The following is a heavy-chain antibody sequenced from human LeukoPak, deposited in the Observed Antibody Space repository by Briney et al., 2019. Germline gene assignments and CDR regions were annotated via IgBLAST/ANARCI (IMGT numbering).Heavy chain of an antibody. CDR3: ARGIKEYYDFWSGHPIDY. J-gene: IGHJ4*02. V-gene: IGHV4-59*01. CDR2: IYCSGST. Sequence: SETLSLTCTVSGGSISSYYWSWIRQPPGKGLEWIGYIYCSGSTNYNPSLKSRVTISVDTSKNQFSLKLSSVTAADTAVYYCARGIKEYYDFWSGHPIDYWGQGTLVTVSS. D-gene: IGHD3-3*01. CDR1: GGSISSYY.